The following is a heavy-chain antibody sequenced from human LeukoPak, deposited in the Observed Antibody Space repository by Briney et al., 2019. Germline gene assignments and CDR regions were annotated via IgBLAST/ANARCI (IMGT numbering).Heavy chain of an antibody. V-gene: IGHV4-39*07. CDR1: GGSISSSSYY. CDR2: IYTSGST. Sequence: PSETLSLTCTVSGGSISSSSYYWGWIRQPPGKGLEWIGRIYTSGSTNYNPSLKSRVTISVDTSKNQFSLKLSSVTAADTAVYYCARYYYDSSGYYGPLFDSWGQGTLVTVSS. CDR3: ARYYYDSSGYYGPLFDS. D-gene: IGHD3-22*01. J-gene: IGHJ4*02.